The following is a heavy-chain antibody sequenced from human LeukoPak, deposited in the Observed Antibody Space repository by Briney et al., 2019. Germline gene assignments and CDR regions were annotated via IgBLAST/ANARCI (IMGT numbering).Heavy chain of an antibody. CDR3: ARANFLYCSSSTCLFGY. J-gene: IGHJ4*02. CDR2: INPNDGDT. CDR1: GYTFTDYY. Sequence: GASVKVSCEASGYTFTDYYMHWVRQAPGQGFEWMGWINPNDGDTNYAQKFQGRVTMTRDTSISTAHMEVSRLRSDDTAVYYCARANFLYCSSSTCLFGYWGQGTLVTVSS. D-gene: IGHD2-2*01. V-gene: IGHV1-2*02.